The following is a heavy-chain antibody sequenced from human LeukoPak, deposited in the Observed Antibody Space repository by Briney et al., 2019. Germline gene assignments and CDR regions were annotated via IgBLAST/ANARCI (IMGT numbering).Heavy chain of an antibody. V-gene: IGHV3-21*01. J-gene: IGHJ4*02. CDR1: GFTFSSYT. CDR3: AREAMTCDFDY. D-gene: IGHD5-18*01. Sequence: GGSLRLSYAASGFTFSSYTMHWVRQAPGKGLEWVSSISSNTGYTYYADSVKDRFTISRDNAKNSLYLQMNSLRAEDTAVYYCAREAMTCDFDYWGQGTLVTVSS. CDR2: ISSNTGYT.